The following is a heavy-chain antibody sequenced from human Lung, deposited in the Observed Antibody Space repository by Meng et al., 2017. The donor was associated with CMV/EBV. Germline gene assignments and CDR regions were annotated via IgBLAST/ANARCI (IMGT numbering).Heavy chain of an antibody. CDR2: ISSSSTYI. CDR3: ARDLYSGSYFGTGYYYGMNV. J-gene: IGHJ6*02. Sequence: GESLKISCAASGFTFSDYSMNWVRQAPGKGLEWVSSISSSSTYIHYADSVKGRFTISRDNAKNSVYLQMNSLRAEDTAVYYCARDLYSGSYFGTGYYYGMNVWGQGTTVTVSS. CDR1: GFTFSDYS. V-gene: IGHV3-21*01. D-gene: IGHD1-26*01.